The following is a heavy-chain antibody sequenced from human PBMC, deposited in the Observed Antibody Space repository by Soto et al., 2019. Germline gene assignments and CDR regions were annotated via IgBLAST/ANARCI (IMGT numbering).Heavy chain of an antibody. CDR1: GGSISSYY. Sequence: SETLSLTCTVSGGSISSYYWIWIRQPPGKGLEWIGYIYYSGSTNYNPSLKSRVTISVDTSKNQFSLKLSSVTAADTAVYYCARVGYDFWSGYLWKRFDYWGQGTLVTVSS. D-gene: IGHD3-3*01. V-gene: IGHV4-59*01. J-gene: IGHJ4*02. CDR2: IYYSGST. CDR3: ARVGYDFWSGYLWKRFDY.